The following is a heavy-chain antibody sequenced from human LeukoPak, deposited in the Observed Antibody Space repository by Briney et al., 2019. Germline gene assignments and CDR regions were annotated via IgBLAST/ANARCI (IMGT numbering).Heavy chain of an antibody. CDR1: GGSISSYY. CDR2: IYYSGST. D-gene: IGHD2-21*01. Sequence: SETLSLTCTVSGGSISSYYWSWIRQPPGKGLEWIGYIYYSGSTDYNPSLKSRVTISVDTSRNQFSLKLSSVTAADTAVYYCARQTSTHIRYWGQGTLVTVSS. J-gene: IGHJ4*02. CDR3: ARQTSTHIRY. V-gene: IGHV4-59*08.